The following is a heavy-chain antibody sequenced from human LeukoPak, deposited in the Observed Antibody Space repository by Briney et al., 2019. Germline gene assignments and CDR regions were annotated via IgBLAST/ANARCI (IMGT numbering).Heavy chain of an antibody. J-gene: IGHJ4*02. V-gene: IGHV3-21*01. Sequence: GGSLRLSCAASGFTFSSYSMNWVRQAPGKGLEWVSSISSSSSYIYYADSVKGRFTISRDNAKNSLYLQMNSLRAEDTAVYYCARTSMITFGGVIVAPLDYWGQGTLVTVSS. CDR2: ISSSSSYI. D-gene: IGHD3-16*02. CDR3: ARTSMITFGGVIVAPLDY. CDR1: GFTFSSYS.